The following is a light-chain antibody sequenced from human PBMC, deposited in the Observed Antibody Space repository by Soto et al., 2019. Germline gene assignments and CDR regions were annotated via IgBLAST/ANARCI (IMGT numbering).Light chain of an antibody. V-gene: IGKV1-5*03. Sequence: DIQMTQSPSTLSASVGDRITITCRASQSINTWLAWYQQKPGEAPKLLIYDGSTLERGVPSRFSGSGSVTEFTLTISRLQPDDFGTFYCQQYKTYYRTFGQGTTVEV. CDR2: DGS. J-gene: IGKJ1*01. CDR1: QSINTW. CDR3: QQYKTYYRT.